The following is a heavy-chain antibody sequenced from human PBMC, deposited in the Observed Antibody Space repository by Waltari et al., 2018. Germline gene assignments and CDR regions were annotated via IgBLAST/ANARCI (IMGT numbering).Heavy chain of an antibody. Sequence: QLQLQESGPGLVKPSETLSLTCTVSGGSISSSSYYWGWIRQPPGKGLEWIGSIYYSGGTYSNPSLKSRVPISVDTSKNQFSLKLGSVTAADTAGYYCAGAGGGEVDYWGQGTLVTVSS. D-gene: IGHD3-16*01. J-gene: IGHJ4*02. CDR1: GGSISSSSYY. CDR2: IYYSGGT. CDR3: AGAGGGEVDY. V-gene: IGHV4-39*07.